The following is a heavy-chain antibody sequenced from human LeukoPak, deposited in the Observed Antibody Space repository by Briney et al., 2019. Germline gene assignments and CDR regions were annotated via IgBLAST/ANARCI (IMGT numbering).Heavy chain of an antibody. CDR2: ISSSSSYI. CDR3: ARGPHYGSGSYYSNSYYMDV. D-gene: IGHD3-10*01. CDR1: GFTFSSYS. Sequence: GGSLRLSCAASGFTFSSYSMNWVRQAPGKGLEWVSSISSSSSYIYYADSVKGRFTISRDNAKNSLYLQMNSLRAEDTAVYYCARGPHYGSGSYYSNSYYMDVWGKGTTVTVSS. J-gene: IGHJ6*03. V-gene: IGHV3-21*01.